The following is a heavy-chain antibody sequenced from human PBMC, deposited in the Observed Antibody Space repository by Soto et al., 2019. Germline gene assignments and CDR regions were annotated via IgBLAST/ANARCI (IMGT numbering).Heavy chain of an antibody. CDR3: ARGKLPIDX. D-gene: IGHD3-10*01. J-gene: IGHJ4*02. CDR1: GGSFSGYY. Sequence: SETLSLTCAVYGGSFSGYYWSWIRQPPGKGLEWIGEINHSGSTNYNPYIKSRVTISVDTSKNQFSLKLSSVTDADTAVYYCARGKLPIDXWGQGTLGNGLL. V-gene: IGHV4-34*01. CDR2: INHSGST.